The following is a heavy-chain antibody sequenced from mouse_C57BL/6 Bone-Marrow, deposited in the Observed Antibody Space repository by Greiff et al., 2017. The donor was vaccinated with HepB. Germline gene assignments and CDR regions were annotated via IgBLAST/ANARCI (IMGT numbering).Heavy chain of an antibody. Sequence: QLQQPGAELVKPGASVKLSCKASGYTFTSYWMHWVKQRPGQGLEWIGMIHPNSGSTNYNEKFKSKATLTVDKSSSTAYMQLRSLTSEDSAVYYCARAPARFITTVVATRYFDVWGTGTTVTVSS. CDR2: IHPNSGST. J-gene: IGHJ1*03. V-gene: IGHV1-64*01. CDR3: ARAPARFITTVVATRYFDV. D-gene: IGHD1-1*01. CDR1: GYTFTSYW.